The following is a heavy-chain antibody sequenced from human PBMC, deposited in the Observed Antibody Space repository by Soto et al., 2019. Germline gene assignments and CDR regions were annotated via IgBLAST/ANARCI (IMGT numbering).Heavy chain of an antibody. CDR1: GFTFDDYA. J-gene: IGHJ4*02. CDR2: ISWNSGSI. Sequence: EVQLVESGGGLVQPGRSLRLSCAASGFTFDDYAMHWVRQAPGKGLEWVSGISWNSGSIGYADSVKGRFTISRDNAKNSLYLQMNSLRAEDTALYYCAKAQGPGIVMGYFDYWGQGTLVTVSS. CDR3: AKAQGPGIVMGYFDY. V-gene: IGHV3-9*01. D-gene: IGHD2-15*01.